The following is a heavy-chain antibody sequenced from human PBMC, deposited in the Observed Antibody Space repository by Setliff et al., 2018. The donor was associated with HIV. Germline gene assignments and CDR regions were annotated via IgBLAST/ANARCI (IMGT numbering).Heavy chain of an antibody. Sequence: SVKVSCKASGGIFSNYAINWVRLAPGQGLEWLGGIIPIFGTADYAQRFPGRVTITAVESTSTAYMELSSLRPADTAVYYCARGDMIAFGGVGPFDYWGQGTLVTVSS. J-gene: IGHJ4*02. CDR1: GGIFSNYA. CDR2: IIPIFGTA. D-gene: IGHD3-16*01. V-gene: IGHV1-69*13. CDR3: ARGDMIAFGGVGPFDY.